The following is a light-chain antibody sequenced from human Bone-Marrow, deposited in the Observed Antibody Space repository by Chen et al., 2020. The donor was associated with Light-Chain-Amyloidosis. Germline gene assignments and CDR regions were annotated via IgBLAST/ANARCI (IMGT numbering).Light chain of an antibody. CDR1: NIGSTS. J-gene: IGLJ3*02. V-gene: IGLV3-21*02. CDR3: QVLDRSSDRPV. CDR2: DDS. Sequence: SYVLTQPSSVSVAPGQTATIACGGNNIGSTSVHWYQQTPGQAPLLVVYDDSDRPSGIPERLSGYNAGNTATLTISRVDAGDEADYYCQVLDRSSDRPVFGGGTKLTVL.